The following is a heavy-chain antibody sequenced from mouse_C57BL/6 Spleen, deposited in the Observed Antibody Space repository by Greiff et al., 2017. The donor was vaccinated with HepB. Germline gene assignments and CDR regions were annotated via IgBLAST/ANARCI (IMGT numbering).Heavy chain of an antibody. Sequence: VKLQQPGAELVRPGSSVKLSCKASGYTFTSYWMHWVKQRPIQGLEWIGNIDPSDSETHYNQKFKDKATLTVDKSSSTAYMQLSSLTSEDSAVYYCARVGYDGYAMDYWGQGTSVTVSS. D-gene: IGHD2-2*01. CDR3: ARVGYDGYAMDY. J-gene: IGHJ4*01. CDR1: GYTFTSYW. V-gene: IGHV1-52*01. CDR2: IDPSDSET.